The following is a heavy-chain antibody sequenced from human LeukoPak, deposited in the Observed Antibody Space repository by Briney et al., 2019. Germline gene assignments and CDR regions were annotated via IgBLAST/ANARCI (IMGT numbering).Heavy chain of an antibody. V-gene: IGHV4-61*02. CDR3: AREVGATGLDY. CDR1: GGSISSGSYY. J-gene: IGHJ4*02. Sequence: PSQTLSLTCTVSGGSISSGSYYWSWIRQPAGKGLEWIGRIYTSGSTNYNPSLKSRVTISVDTSKNQFSLKVSSVTAADTAVYYCAREVGATGLDYWGQGTLVTVSS. D-gene: IGHD1-26*01. CDR2: IYTSGST.